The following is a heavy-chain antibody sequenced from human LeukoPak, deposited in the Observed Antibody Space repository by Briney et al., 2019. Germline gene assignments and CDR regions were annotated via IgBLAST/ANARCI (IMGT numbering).Heavy chain of an antibody. Sequence: SETLSLTCPVSGGSISSCYWSWIRQPPGKGLEWIGYIYYSGSTNYNPSLKSRVTISETSKNQFSLKLSSVTAADTAVYYCARHDHYGAYFDYWGQGTLVTVSS. CDR2: IYYSGST. V-gene: IGHV4-59*01. CDR3: ARHDHYGAYFDY. J-gene: IGHJ4*02. D-gene: IGHD4-17*01. CDR1: GGSISSCY.